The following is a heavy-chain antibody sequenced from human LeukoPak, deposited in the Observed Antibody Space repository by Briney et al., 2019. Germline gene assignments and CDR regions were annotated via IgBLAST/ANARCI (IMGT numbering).Heavy chain of an antibody. D-gene: IGHD3-3*01. J-gene: IGHJ6*03. Sequence: GGSLRLSCAASGFTFSSYSMNWVRQAPGKGLEWVSSISSSSNYIYYADSVKGRVTISRDNAKNSLYLQMNSLGAEDTAVYYCARYYDFWSSYSSYYYMDVWGKGTTVTVSS. CDR2: ISSSSNYI. V-gene: IGHV3-21*01. CDR1: GFTFSSYS. CDR3: ARYYDFWSSYSSYYYMDV.